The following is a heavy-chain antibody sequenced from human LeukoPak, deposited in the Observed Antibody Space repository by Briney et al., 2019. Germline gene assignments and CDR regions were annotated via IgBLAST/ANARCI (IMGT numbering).Heavy chain of an antibody. Sequence: GASVKVSCKAVGYSFTNYYMHWVRQARGQGLEWMGLINPNGGSTSYAEKFQGRVTMTRDMSTSTVYMELSSLRSDDTAVYYCARDDYAPSWGQGTLVTVSS. D-gene: IGHD4-17*01. CDR3: ARDDYAPS. V-gene: IGHV1-46*01. J-gene: IGHJ4*02. CDR1: GYSFTNYY. CDR2: INPNGGST.